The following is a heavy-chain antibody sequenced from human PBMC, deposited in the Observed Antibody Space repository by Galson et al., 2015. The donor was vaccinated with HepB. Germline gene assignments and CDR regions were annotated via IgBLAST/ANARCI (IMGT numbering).Heavy chain of an antibody. Sequence: TLSLTCTVSGGSISSGGYYWSWIRQHPGKGLEWIGYIYYSGSTYYNPSLKSRVTISVDTSKNQFSLKLSSVTAADTAVYYCARPASGYYDSSGYSYWYFDLWGRDTLVTVSS. CDR1: GGSISSGGYY. CDR3: ARPASGYYDSSGYSYWYFDL. V-gene: IGHV4-31*03. D-gene: IGHD3-22*01. CDR2: IYYSGST. J-gene: IGHJ2*01.